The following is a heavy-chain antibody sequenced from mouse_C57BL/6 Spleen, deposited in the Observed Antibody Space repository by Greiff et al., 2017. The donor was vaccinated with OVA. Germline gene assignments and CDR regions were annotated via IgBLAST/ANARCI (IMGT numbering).Heavy chain of an antibody. CDR1: GYTFTSYW. CDR2: IDPSDSET. V-gene: IGHV1-52*01. CDR3: ARGGTVVATPCAMDY. Sequence: QVQLQQPGAELVRPGSSVKLSCKASGYTFTSYWMHWVKQRPIQGLEWIGNIDPSDSETHYNQKFKDKATLTVDKSSSTAYMQLSSLTSEDSAVYYCARGGTVVATPCAMDYWGKGTSVTVSS. J-gene: IGHJ4*01. D-gene: IGHD1-1*01.